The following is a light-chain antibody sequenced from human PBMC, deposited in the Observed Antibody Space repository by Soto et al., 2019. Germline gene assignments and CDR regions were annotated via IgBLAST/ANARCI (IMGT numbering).Light chain of an antibody. CDR2: KAS. V-gene: IGKV1-5*03. CDR1: QSISSW. CDR3: QHYNNYPWT. Sequence: DIQMTQSPSTLSASVGDRVTITCRASQSISSWLAWYQQKPGKAPKLLIYKASSLESGVPSRFSGSGSGTEFTLTISSLQPDDFATYSCQHYNNYPWTFGQGTNVEIK. J-gene: IGKJ1*01.